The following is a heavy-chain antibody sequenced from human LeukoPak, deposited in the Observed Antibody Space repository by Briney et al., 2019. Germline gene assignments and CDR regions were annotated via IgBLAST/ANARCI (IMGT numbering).Heavy chain of an antibody. V-gene: IGHV3-49*04. D-gene: IGHD4-17*01. Sequence: GGSLRLSCTASGFTFGDYAMSWVRQAPGKGLEWVGFIRSKAYGGTTEYAASVKGRFTISRDDSKSIAYLQMNSLKTEDTAVYYCTTYGVYPIWGQGTMVTVSS. CDR1: GFTFGDYA. J-gene: IGHJ3*02. CDR3: TTYGVYPI. CDR2: IRSKAYGGTT.